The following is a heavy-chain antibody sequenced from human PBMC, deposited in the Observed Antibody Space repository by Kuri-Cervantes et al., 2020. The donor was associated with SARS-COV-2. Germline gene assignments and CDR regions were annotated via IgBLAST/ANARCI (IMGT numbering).Heavy chain of an antibody. V-gene: IGHV1-46*01. D-gene: IGHD1-26*01. CDR2: INPSGGST. Sequence: ASVKVSCKASGYTFTSYYMHWVRQAPEQGLEWMGIINPSGGSTSYAQKFQGRVTMTEDTSTDTAYMELSSLRSEDTAVYYCATSPPIVGASNWFDPWGQGTLVTVSS. CDR1: GYTFTSYY. CDR3: ATSPPIVGASNWFDP. J-gene: IGHJ5*02.